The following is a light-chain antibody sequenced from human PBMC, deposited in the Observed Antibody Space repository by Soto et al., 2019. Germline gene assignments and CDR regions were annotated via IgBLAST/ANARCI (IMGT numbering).Light chain of an antibody. CDR3: QQYRTSPIT. V-gene: IGKV3-20*01. CDR1: QSITNNY. Sequence: ETVLTQSPGTLSLSPGERATLSCRASQSITNNYLAWYQQKPGQAPRLLIYGASSRVTGLPDRFSGSGSGTDFILTISRLEPEDFAVYYCQQYRTSPITFGQGTRLEIK. CDR2: GAS. J-gene: IGKJ5*01.